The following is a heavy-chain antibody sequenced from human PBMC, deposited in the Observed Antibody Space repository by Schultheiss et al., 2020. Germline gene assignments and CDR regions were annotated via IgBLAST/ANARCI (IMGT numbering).Heavy chain of an antibody. Sequence: SATLSLTCAVSGGSISSGGYSWSWIRQPPGKGLEWIGYIYYSGSTYYNPSLKSRVTISVDTSKNQFSLKLSSVTAADTAVYYCARVDIVATILYYYGMDVWGQGTTVNVSS. CDR3: ARVDIVATILYYYGMDV. CDR1: GGSISSGGYS. V-gene: IGHV4-30-4*07. D-gene: IGHD5-12*01. J-gene: IGHJ6*02. CDR2: IYYSGST.